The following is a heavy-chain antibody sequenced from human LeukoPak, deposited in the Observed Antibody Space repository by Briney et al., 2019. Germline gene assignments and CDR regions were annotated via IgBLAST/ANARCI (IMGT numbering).Heavy chain of an antibody. CDR3: ARRTAVAGDY. CDR2: IHYGGTT. J-gene: IGHJ4*02. V-gene: IGHV4-39*01. Sequence: SETLSLTCIVSGGSISTNDYYWGWIRRSPGKGLEWIGSIHYGGTTYYNPSLKSRVTVSVDTSKNQFSLNLSSVTAADTAVYYCARRTAVAGDYWGQGILVTVSS. D-gene: IGHD6-13*01. CDR1: GGSISTNDYY.